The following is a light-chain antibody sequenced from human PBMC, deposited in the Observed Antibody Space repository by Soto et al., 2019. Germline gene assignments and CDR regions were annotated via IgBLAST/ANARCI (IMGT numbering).Light chain of an antibody. Sequence: QSVLTQPPSVSGAPGQRVTISCTGSRSNIGAGYDVHWYQQLPGTAPKLLIYDVNKRPSGVPPRFSGSKSANTASLTISGLQAADEADYYCNSYAGGLVLFGGGTKLTVL. V-gene: IGLV1-40*01. J-gene: IGLJ2*01. CDR1: RSNIGAGYD. CDR2: DVN. CDR3: NSYAGGLVL.